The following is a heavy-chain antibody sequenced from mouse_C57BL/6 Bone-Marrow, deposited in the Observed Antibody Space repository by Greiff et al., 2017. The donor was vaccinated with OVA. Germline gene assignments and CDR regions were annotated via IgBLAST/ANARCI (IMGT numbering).Heavy chain of an antibody. CDR2: ISSGGSYT. CDR1: GFTFSSYG. D-gene: IGHD2-10*02. V-gene: IGHV5-6*01. J-gene: IGHJ4*01. Sequence: EVQLQESGGDLVKPGGSLKLSCAASGFTFSSYGMSWVRQTPDKRLEWVATISSGGSYTYYPDSVKGRFTISRDNAKNTLYLQMSSLNSEDTAMYYCARRGYGNPYYAMDYWGQGTSVTVSS. CDR3: ARRGYGNPYYAMDY.